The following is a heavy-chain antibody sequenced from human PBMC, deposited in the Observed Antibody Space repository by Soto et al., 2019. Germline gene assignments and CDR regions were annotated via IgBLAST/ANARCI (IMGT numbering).Heavy chain of an antibody. CDR2: INPKSGDT. CDR1: GYTFTGYY. CDR3: ARSSGGYSYNGMDV. V-gene: IGHV1-2*02. D-gene: IGHD1-26*01. Sequence: QEQLVQSGAEVKQPGASVKVSCKASGYTFTGYYIHWVRQAPRQGLEWMGWINPKSGDTKYAQKFQGRVTVTRDTSISTAYMELSRLRADDTAVYYCARSSGGYSYNGMDVWGQGTTVTVSS. J-gene: IGHJ6*02.